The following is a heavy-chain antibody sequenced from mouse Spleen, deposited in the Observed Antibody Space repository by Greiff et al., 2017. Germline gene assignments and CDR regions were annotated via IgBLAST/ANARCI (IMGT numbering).Heavy chain of an antibody. CDR2: TFYSGIT. CDR1: GFSINSDCY. CDR3: AGGYGSSYAMDY. Sequence: VQLQQSGPSLVRPSQTLSLTCTVSGFSINSDCYWFWIRQFPGNKLGYTGYTFYSGITYYNPSLESRMYITRDTSKNQFSLKLSSVTTEDTATYYCAGGYGSSYAMDYWGQGTSVTVSS. V-gene: IGHV3-3*01. J-gene: IGHJ4*01. D-gene: IGHD1-1*01.